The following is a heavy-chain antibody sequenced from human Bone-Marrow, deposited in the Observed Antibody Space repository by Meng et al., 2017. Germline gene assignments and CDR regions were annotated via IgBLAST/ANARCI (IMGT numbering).Heavy chain of an antibody. D-gene: IGHD6-13*01. CDR2: IDPKNGDT. CDR1: GYNFPDYY. V-gene: IGHV1-2*06. CDR3: ARDEDISAAGKLFGDY. Sequence: QLHLVQPGAEVKKPGASVKVSCKPSGYNFPDYYIHWVRQAPGQGLEWMGRIDPKNGDTHYAQKFQGRVTMTGDTSISTAYMDLSGLRSDDTAVYYCARDEDISAAGKLFGDYWGQGTLVTVSS. J-gene: IGHJ4*02.